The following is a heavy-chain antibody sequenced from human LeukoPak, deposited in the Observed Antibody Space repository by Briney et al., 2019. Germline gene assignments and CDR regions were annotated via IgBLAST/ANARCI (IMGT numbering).Heavy chain of an antibody. CDR1: GFTLSNYA. J-gene: IGHJ4*02. CDR3: ARLASSSWYFDY. Sequence: GGSLGLSCAASGFTLSNYAMSWVRQAPGNGLEWISGITGGRSTYYADSVKGRFTISRDNSKNTMSLEMNSLRAGDTAVYYCARLASSSWYFDYWGQGILVTVSS. V-gene: IGHV3-23*01. D-gene: IGHD6-13*01. CDR2: ITGGRST.